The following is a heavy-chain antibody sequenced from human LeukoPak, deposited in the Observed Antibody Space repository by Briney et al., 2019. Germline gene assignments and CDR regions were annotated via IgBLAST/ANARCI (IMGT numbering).Heavy chain of an antibody. CDR1: GGSISISSYY. J-gene: IGHJ4*02. V-gene: IGHV4-61*05. CDR3: ARYGGYYFDY. CDR2: IHNSVT. D-gene: IGHD3-16*01. Sequence: SETLSLTCTVSGGSISISSYYWTWIRQPPGKGLEWIGYIHNSVTNSKPSLKSRVTISVDTSKNQSSLKLSSVTAADTAVYYCARYGGYYFDYWGQGTLVTVSS.